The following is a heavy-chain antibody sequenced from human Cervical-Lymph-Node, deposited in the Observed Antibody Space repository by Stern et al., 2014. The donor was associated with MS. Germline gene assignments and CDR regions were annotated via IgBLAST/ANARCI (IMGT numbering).Heavy chain of an antibody. J-gene: IGHJ4*02. D-gene: IGHD6-13*01. CDR1: GGTFSSDA. Sequence: VQLEESGAEVKKPGSSMKVSCKASGGTFSSDAIGWVRQAPGQGLERMGGIIPIFETANYAQKFQGRVTITADQSTKTAYLELSSLTSGDTAMYFCASGTRSSWYFDFWGQGTLVTVST. V-gene: IGHV1-69*01. CDR3: ASGTRSSWYFDF. CDR2: IIPIFETA.